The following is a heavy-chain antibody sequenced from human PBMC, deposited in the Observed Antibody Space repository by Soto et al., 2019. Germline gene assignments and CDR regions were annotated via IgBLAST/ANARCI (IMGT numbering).Heavy chain of an antibody. CDR2: IYYSGST. CDR3: ARHEVRVLMVYVAHYGMDV. D-gene: IGHD2-8*01. J-gene: IGHJ6*02. Sequence: QLQLQESGPGLVKPSETLSLTCTVSGGSISSSSYYWGWIRQPPGKGLEWIGSIYYSGSTYYNPSLKSRVTISVDTSKNQFSLKLSSVTAADTAVYYCARHEVRVLMVYVAHYGMDVWGQGTTVTVSS. V-gene: IGHV4-39*01. CDR1: GGSISSSSYY.